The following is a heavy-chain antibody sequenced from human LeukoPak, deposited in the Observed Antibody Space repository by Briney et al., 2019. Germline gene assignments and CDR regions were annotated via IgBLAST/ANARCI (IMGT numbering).Heavy chain of an antibody. J-gene: IGHJ4*02. CDR1: GFTFDNYA. Sequence: GGSLRLSCAASGFTFDNYAMHWVRQAPGKGLEWVSGISWNSGSIVYVDSVKGRFTISRDNAKNSLYLQMDSLRPEDMALYYCVKDAFLGFCSGGSCSAHFDYWGQGTLVTVSS. V-gene: IGHV3-9*03. D-gene: IGHD2-15*01. CDR3: VKDAFLGFCSGGSCSAHFDY. CDR2: ISWNSGSI.